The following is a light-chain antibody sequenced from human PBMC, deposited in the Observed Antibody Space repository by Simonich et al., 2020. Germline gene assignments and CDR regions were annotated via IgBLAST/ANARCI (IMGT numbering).Light chain of an antibody. CDR1: QSVSSSY. CDR2: DAS. V-gene: IGKV3D-20*01. Sequence: EIVLTQSPATLSLSPGERATLSCRASQSVSSSYLAWYQQKPGLAPRLLIYDASSRATGIPARFSGSGSGTDFTLTISRLEPEDFAVYYCQQYGSSHHTFGQGTKLEIK. J-gene: IGKJ2*01. CDR3: QQYGSSHHT.